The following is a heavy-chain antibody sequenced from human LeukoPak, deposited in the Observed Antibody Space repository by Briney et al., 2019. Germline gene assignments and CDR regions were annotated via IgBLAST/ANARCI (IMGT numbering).Heavy chain of an antibody. J-gene: IGHJ4*02. CDR1: GFTFSSYA. CDR3: ARDDDVWGSYRSPSDY. CDR2: ISGSGGST. Sequence: PGGSLRFSCAASGFTFSSYAMSWVRQAPGKGLEWVSAISGSGGSTYYADSVKGRFTISRDNSKNTLYLQMNSMRAEDTAVYYCARDDDVWGSYRSPSDYWGQGTLVTVSS. V-gene: IGHV3-23*01. D-gene: IGHD3-16*02.